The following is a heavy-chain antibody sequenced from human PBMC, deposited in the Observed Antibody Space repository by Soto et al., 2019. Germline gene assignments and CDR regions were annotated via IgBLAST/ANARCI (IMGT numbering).Heavy chain of an antibody. V-gene: IGHV1-69*13. Sequence: SVKVSCKASGGTFSSYAISWVRQAPGQGLEWMGGIIPIFGTANYAQKFQGRVTITADESTSTAYMELSSLRSEDTAVYYCARDLPXVVVPAAPLIWYYGMDVWGQGTTVTVSS. CDR2: IIPIFGTA. J-gene: IGHJ6*02. CDR3: ARDLPXVVVPAAPLIWYYGMDV. CDR1: GGTFSSYA. D-gene: IGHD2-2*01.